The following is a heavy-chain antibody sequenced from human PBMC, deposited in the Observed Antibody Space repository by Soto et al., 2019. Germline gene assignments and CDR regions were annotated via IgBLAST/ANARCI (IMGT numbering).Heavy chain of an antibody. CDR3: ARGIVVVPAATSYYYYYGMDV. J-gene: IGHJ6*02. V-gene: IGHV1-3*01. CDR2: LNAANGDT. D-gene: IGHD2-2*01. Sequence: ASVKVSCKASGYTFTNYGIHWVRQAPGQRLEWMGWLNAANGDTIYSPRFQGRVTITRDTSASTAYMELSSLRSEDTAVYYCARGIVVVPAATSYYYYYGMDVWGQGTTVTVSS. CDR1: GYTFTNYG.